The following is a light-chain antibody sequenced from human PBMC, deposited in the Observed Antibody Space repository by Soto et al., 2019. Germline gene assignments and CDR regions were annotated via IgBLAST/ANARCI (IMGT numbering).Light chain of an antibody. CDR2: DAS. Sequence: VLTHSQGTLSLSPGERATLSCRAIQSLNSSYLAWYQQKPGQAPRLLIYDASSRATGIPDRFSGSGSGTDFTLTISRLEPEDSAVYYCQQYGSSPPITFGHGTRLEI. J-gene: IGKJ5*01. V-gene: IGKV3-20*01. CDR1: QSLNSSY. CDR3: QQYGSSPPIT.